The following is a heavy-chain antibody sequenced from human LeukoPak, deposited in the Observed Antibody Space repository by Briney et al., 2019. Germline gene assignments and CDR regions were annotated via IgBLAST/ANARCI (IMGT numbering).Heavy chain of an antibody. CDR2: IYYSGST. CDR3: ATSGGPLNWFDP. Sequence: PSETLSLTCTVSGGSISSSSYYWGWIRQPPGKGLEWIGSIYYSGSTYYNPSLKSRVTISVDTSKNQFSLKLSSVTAADTAVYYCATSGGPLNWFDPWGQGTLVTVSS. V-gene: IGHV4-39*07. J-gene: IGHJ5*02. CDR1: GGSISSSSYY.